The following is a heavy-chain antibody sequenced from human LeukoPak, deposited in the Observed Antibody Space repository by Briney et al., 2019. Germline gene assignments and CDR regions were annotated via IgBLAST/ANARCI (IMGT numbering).Heavy chain of an antibody. Sequence: GGSLRLSCAASGFTFSSYSMNWVRQAPGKGLGWVSSISSSSSYIYYADSVKGRFTISRDNAKNSLYLQMNSLRAEDTAVYYCARITWLSGGYYYYGMDVWGQGTTVTVPS. CDR2: ISSSSSYI. CDR1: GFTFSSYS. J-gene: IGHJ6*02. CDR3: ARITWLSGGYYYYGMDV. D-gene: IGHD2-15*01. V-gene: IGHV3-21*01.